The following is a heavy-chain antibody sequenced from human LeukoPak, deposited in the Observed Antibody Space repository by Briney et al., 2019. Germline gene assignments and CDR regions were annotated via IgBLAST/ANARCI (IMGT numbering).Heavy chain of an antibody. J-gene: IGHJ4*02. D-gene: IGHD3-22*01. CDR2: IRSKANSYAT. Sequence: GGSLKLSCAASGFTFSGSAMNWVRQASGKGLEWVGRIRSKANSYATAYAASVKGRFTISRDDSKNTAYLQMNSLKTEDTAVYYCTRLGSSGYSDYWGQGTLVTVSS. CDR1: GFTFSGSA. CDR3: TRLGSSGYSDY. V-gene: IGHV3-73*01.